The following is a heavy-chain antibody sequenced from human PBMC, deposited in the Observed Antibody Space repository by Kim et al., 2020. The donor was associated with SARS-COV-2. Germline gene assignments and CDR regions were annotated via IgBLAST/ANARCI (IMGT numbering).Heavy chain of an antibody. CDR1: GFTFSSYA. CDR3: ARDGGGWFDP. V-gene: IGHV3-30*04. J-gene: IGHJ5*02. CDR2: ISYDGSNK. Sequence: GGSLRLSCAASGFTFSSYAMHWVRQAPGKGLEWVSVISYDGSNKYYADSVKGRFTISRDNSKNTLYLQMNSLRAEDTAVYYSARDGGGWFDPWGQGTLVT. D-gene: IGHD3-16*01.